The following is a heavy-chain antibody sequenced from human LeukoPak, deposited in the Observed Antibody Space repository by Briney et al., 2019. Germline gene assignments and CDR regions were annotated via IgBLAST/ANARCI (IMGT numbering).Heavy chain of an antibody. Sequence: ASVKVSCKVSGYTLTELSIHWVRQAPGKGLEWMGGFDPEDGETIYAQKFQGRVTMTEDTSTDTAYMELSSLRSEDTAVYYCAREDDSSGYYSNWFDPWGQGTLVTVSS. J-gene: IGHJ5*02. CDR1: GYTLTELS. V-gene: IGHV1-24*01. CDR3: AREDDSSGYYSNWFDP. CDR2: FDPEDGET. D-gene: IGHD3-22*01.